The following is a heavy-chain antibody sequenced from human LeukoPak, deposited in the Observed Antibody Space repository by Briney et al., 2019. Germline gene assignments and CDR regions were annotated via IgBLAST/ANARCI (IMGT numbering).Heavy chain of an antibody. CDR3: ARGDSSTSGAAYYYYYMDV. Sequence: SETLSLTCIVSGGSISSSYWSWIRQPAGKGLEWIGRICPSGTTNYNPSLKRRVAMSVDTSKNQFSLKVSSVTAADTAVYYCARGDSSTSGAAYYYYYMDVWGKGTTVTVS. CDR2: ICPSGTT. J-gene: IGHJ6*03. CDR1: GGSISSSY. V-gene: IGHV4-4*07. D-gene: IGHD2-2*01.